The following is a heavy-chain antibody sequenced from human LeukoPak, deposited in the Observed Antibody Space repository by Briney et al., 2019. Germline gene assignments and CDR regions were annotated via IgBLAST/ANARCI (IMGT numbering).Heavy chain of an antibody. D-gene: IGHD6-19*01. CDR2: IYYSGST. CDR3: ARDSGYRGSSGWYNWFDP. V-gene: IGHV4-59*11. Sequence: SETLSLTCTVSGGSISSHYWIWIRQPPGKGLEWIGYIYYSGSTNYNPSLKSRVTISVDTSKNQFSLKLSSVTAADTAVYYCARDSGYRGSSGWYNWFDPWGQGTLVTVSS. J-gene: IGHJ5*02. CDR1: GGSISSHY.